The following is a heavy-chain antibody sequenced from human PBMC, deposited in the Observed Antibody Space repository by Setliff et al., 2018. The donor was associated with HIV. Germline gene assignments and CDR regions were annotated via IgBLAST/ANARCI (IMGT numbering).Heavy chain of an antibody. D-gene: IGHD7-27*01. J-gene: IGHJ6*03. Sequence: LSLTCTVYGASISNSNSYWGWIRQPPGKRLEWLGSIYYGGITSYYADSVKGRFTVSRDNAKNSLYLQMSSLRAEDTAVYYCARLSGGRFYYYMDVWGKGTTVTVSS. V-gene: IGHV3-11*04. CDR2: IYYGGITS. CDR3: ARLSGGRFYYYMDV. CDR1: GASISNSNS.